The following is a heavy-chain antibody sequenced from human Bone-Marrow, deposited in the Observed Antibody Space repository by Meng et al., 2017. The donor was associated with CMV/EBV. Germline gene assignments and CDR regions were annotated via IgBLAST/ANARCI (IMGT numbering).Heavy chain of an antibody. CDR3: ATSDDFWGGADC. J-gene: IGHJ4*02. V-gene: IGHV3-23*01. CDR2: ISGSGDST. CDR1: GFTFSTYA. Sequence: GESLKISCAASGFTFSTYAMSWVRQAPGKGLEWVSSISGSGDSTYYADSVKGRFTISRDNSKNTLYLQMNSLRAEDTAVYYCATSDDFWGGADCWGQGTLVTVSS. D-gene: IGHD3-3*01.